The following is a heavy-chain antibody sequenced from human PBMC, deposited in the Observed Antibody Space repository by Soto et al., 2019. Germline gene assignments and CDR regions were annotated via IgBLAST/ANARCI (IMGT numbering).Heavy chain of an antibody. CDR1: CGSISSGGYY. CDR3: ARELVTHYYYYGMDV. CDR2: IYYGGST. V-gene: IGHV4-31*03. D-gene: IGHD4-4*01. Sequence: PSETLSLTCTVSCGSISSGGYYWSWIRQHPGKGLEWIGYIYYGGSTYYNPSLKSRVTISVDTSKNQFSLKLSSVTAADTAVYYCARELVTHYYYYGMDVWGQGTTVTVSS. J-gene: IGHJ6*02.